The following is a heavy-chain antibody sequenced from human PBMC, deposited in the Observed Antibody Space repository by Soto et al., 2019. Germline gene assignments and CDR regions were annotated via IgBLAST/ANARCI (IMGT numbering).Heavy chain of an antibody. CDR1: VGSISSYY. Sequence: KASETLSLTCTFSVGSISSYYWRWIRQPPGKGLEWIGYIYYSGSTNYNPSLKSRVTISVDTSKNQFSLKLSSVTAADTAVYYCAREWLDAFDIWGQGTMVTVSS. CDR3: AREWLDAFDI. J-gene: IGHJ3*02. CDR2: IYYSGST. D-gene: IGHD5-12*01. V-gene: IGHV4-59*01.